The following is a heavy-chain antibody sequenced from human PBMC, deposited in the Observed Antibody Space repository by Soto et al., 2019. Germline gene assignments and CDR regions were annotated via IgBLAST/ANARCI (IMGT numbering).Heavy chain of an antibody. D-gene: IGHD4-17*01. Sequence: EVHLLESGGGLVQPGGSLRLSCTASGFTFNNYAMTWVRQAPGRGLEGVSGITASGGRTYYADSVKGRFTISRDNSKSTLYLQMNSRRADDTAVYYCAKDTRYADYVRWFDSWGQGTLVTVSS. CDR1: GFTFNNYA. V-gene: IGHV3-23*01. CDR2: ITASGGRT. CDR3: AKDTRYADYVRWFDS. J-gene: IGHJ5*01.